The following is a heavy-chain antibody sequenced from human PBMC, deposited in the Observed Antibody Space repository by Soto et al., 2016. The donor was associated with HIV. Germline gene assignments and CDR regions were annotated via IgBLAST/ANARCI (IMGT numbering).Heavy chain of an antibody. CDR1: GFTFSSYS. Sequence: VQLVESGGGLVQPGGSLRLSCAASGFTFSSYSMSWVRQAPGKGLEWVSYISTSSSTIYYADSVTGRFTISRDNAKNSLYLQMNSLRAEDTAVYYCAREGRGYSYGRDPLYFDYWGQGTLVTVSS. CDR2: ISTSSSTI. CDR3: AREGRGYSYGRDPLYFDY. D-gene: IGHD5-18*01. J-gene: IGHJ4*02. V-gene: IGHV3-48*04.